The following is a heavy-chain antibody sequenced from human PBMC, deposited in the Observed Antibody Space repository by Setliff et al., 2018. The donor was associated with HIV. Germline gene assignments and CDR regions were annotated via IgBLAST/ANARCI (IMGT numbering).Heavy chain of an antibody. CDR2: ISAYNGNT. J-gene: IGHJ4*01. V-gene: IGHV1-18*01. CDR3: ARDGYYYDGSAYSTFDY. D-gene: IGHD3-22*01. Sequence: ASVKVSCKASGYTFINYGISWVRQAPGQGLEWMGWISAYNGNTNYAQQLQGRVTMTTDTSTSTAYMELRSLRSDDTAVYYCARDGYYYDGSAYSTFDYWGHGTLVTVSS. CDR1: GYTFINYG.